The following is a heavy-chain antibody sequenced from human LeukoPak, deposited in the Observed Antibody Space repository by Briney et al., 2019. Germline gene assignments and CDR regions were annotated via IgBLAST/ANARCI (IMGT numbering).Heavy chain of an antibody. J-gene: IGHJ3*02. CDR2: IYHTGST. V-gene: IGHV4-30-2*02. CDR3: ARLKYSGDYRFPFNI. Sequence: PSQTLSLTCAVSGGSISSGGYSWSWIRQPPGKGLEWIGYIYHTGSTSYNPSLKSRVTISVDTSKNQISLRLSSVTAADTAVYYCARLKYSGDYRFPFNIWGQGTMVTVSS. CDR1: GGSISSGGYS. D-gene: IGHD1-26*01.